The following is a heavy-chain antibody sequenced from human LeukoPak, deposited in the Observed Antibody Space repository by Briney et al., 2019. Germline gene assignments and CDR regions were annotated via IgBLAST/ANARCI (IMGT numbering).Heavy chain of an antibody. CDR2: ISYDGSNK. CDR1: GFTFSSYG. V-gene: IGHV3-30*18. D-gene: IGHD3-10*01. Sequence: PGGSLRLSCAASGFTFSSYGMHWVRQAPGKGLEWVAVISYDGSNKYYADSVKGRFTISRDNSKNTLYLQMNSLRAEDTAVYYRAKDAYGSGSSTSDGMDVWGQGTTVTVSS. CDR3: AKDAYGSGSSTSDGMDV. J-gene: IGHJ6*02.